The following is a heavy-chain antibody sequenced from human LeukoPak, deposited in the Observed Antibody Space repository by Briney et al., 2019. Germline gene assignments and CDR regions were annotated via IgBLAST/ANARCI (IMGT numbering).Heavy chain of an antibody. CDR2: TYYRSKWYN. CDR3: ARAPGAHSSGWAIESYFDY. D-gene: IGHD6-19*01. CDR1: GDSVSSNSAA. Sequence: SQTLSLTCAISGDSVSSNSAAWNWIRQSPSRGLEWLGRTYYRSKWYNDYAVSVKSRITINPDTSKNQFSLQLNSVTPEDTAVYYCARAPGAHSSGWAIESYFDYWGQGTLVTASS. J-gene: IGHJ4*02. V-gene: IGHV6-1*01.